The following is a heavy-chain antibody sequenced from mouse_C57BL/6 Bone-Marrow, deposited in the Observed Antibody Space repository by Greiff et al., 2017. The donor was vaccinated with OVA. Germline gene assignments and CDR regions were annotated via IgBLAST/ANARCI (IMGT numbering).Heavy chain of an antibody. J-gene: IGHJ2*01. D-gene: IGHD1-1*02. CDR1: GYSITGGYY. CDR3: ERDSENYRGYFDY. Sequence: EVHLVESGPGLVKPSQSLSLTCSVTGYSITGGYYWNLIRQFPGNKLGWVGYISYDGSTNYNPSLQNQITITRDTSNNQFFLKLNSVTTEETATYDCERDSENYRGYFDYWGQGTTLTVSS. CDR2: ISYDGST. V-gene: IGHV3-6*01.